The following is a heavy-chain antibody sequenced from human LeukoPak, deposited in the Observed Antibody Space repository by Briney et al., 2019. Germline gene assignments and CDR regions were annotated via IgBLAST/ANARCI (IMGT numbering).Heavy chain of an antibody. CDR3: AKDFRIGYSAHFDY. CDR2: ISYDGSNK. Sequence: GRSLRLSCTASGFTFSSYAMHWVRQAPGKGLEWVAVISYDGSNKYYADSVKGRFTISRDNSKNTLYLQMDSLRGEDTAVYYCAKDFRIGYSAHFDYWGQGALVTVSS. D-gene: IGHD2-21*01. J-gene: IGHJ4*02. CDR1: GFTFSSYA. V-gene: IGHV3-30-3*01.